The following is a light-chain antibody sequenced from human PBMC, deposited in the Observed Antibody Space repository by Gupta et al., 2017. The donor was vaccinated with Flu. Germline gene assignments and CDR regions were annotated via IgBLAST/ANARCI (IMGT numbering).Light chain of an antibody. CDR1: SSDVGGYNY. V-gene: IGLV2-14*01. CDR2: EVS. CDR3: SSYTSSGPYV. Sequence: HSALTPPASVSVSPGHSITISCTGTSSDVGGYNYDSWYQQHPAKTPKLMIYEVSNRPSGVSNRFSGSKSGNTASLTISWLQAEDEAGYYCSSYTSSGPYVFGTGTKVTVL. J-gene: IGLJ1*01.